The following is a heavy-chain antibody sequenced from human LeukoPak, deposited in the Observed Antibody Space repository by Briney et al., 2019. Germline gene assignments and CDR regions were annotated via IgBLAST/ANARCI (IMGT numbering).Heavy chain of an antibody. CDR1: GGSISSSSYY. CDR2: IYYSGST. CDR3: ARGPLSSSGYYDHGFDP. D-gene: IGHD3-22*01. V-gene: IGHV4-39*01. Sequence: SETLSLTCTVSGGSISSSSYYWGWIRQPPGKGLEWIGRIYYSGSTYYNPSLKIRVTISVDTSKSQFSLKLSSVTAADTAVYYCARGPLSSSGYYDHGFDPWGEGTLVTVSS. J-gene: IGHJ5*02.